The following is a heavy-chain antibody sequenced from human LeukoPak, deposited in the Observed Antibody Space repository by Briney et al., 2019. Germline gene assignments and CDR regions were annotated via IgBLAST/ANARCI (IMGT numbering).Heavy chain of an antibody. Sequence: SETLSLTCAVYGGSFSGYYWSWIRQPPGKGLEWIGEINHSGSTNYNPSLKSRVTISVDTSKNQFSLKLSSVTAADTAVYYCARDDTPTPSRYCSGGSCYPHYYYYGMDVWGQGTTVTVSS. CDR2: INHSGST. CDR3: ARDDTPTPSRYCSGGSCYPHYYYYGMDV. CDR1: GGSFSGYY. D-gene: IGHD2-15*01. V-gene: IGHV4-34*01. J-gene: IGHJ6*02.